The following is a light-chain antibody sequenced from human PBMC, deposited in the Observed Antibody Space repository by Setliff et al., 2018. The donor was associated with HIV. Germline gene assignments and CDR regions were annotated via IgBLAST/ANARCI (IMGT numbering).Light chain of an antibody. CDR1: SSDVGKYNY. CDR3: QVWDSSSGHVV. CDR2: DVT. J-gene: IGLJ2*01. V-gene: IGLV2-14*03. Sequence: QSVLTQPASVSGSPGQSITISCTGTSSDVGKYNYVSWYQQCPGEAPKLIIYDVTNRPSGVSNRLSGSNSGNTATLTISRVEAGDEADYYCQVWDSSSGHVVFGGGTKVTVL.